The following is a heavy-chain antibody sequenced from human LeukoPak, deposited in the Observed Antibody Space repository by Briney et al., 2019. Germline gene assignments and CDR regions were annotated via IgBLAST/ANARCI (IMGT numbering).Heavy chain of an antibody. V-gene: IGHV3-23*01. J-gene: IGHJ4*02. D-gene: IGHD2-2*03. CDR2: ISSSGGTT. CDR3: ARAFGYCSSTSCYSLDY. CDR1: EFTFSSYS. Sequence: PGGSLRLSCAASEFTFSSYSMNWVRQAPGKGLEWVSVISSSGGTTYYADSVKGRFTISRDNSKNTLYLQMNSLRAEDTALYYCARAFGYCSSTSCYSLDYWGQGTLVTVSS.